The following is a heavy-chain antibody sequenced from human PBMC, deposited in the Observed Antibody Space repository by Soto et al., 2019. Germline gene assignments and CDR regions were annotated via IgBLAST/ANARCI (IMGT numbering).Heavy chain of an antibody. D-gene: IGHD2-15*01. CDR1: GLIVSSTY. V-gene: IGHV3-66*01. CDR2: ISNGGDT. CDR3: AREPRYCSGGSYSITGDAFDI. J-gene: IGHJ3*02. Sequence: EVQLVESGGGLVQPGGSLRLSCAASGLIVSSTYMSWVRQAPGKGLEWVSVISNGGDTHYADSVKGRFSLSRDISNNTLHLQMSSLRLEDTAVYFCAREPRYCSGGSYSITGDAFDIWGQGTRVTVSS.